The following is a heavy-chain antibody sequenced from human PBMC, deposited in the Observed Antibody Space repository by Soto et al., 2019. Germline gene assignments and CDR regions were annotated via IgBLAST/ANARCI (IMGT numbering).Heavy chain of an antibody. Sequence: GGSLRLSCAASGFTFSSYGMHWVRQAPGKGLEWVAVISYDGSNKYYADSVKGRFTISRDNSKNTLYLQMNSLRAEDTAVYYCAKDPRLGGYENGDAFDIWGQGTMVTVSS. CDR1: GFTFSSYG. CDR2: ISYDGSNK. CDR3: AKDPRLGGYENGDAFDI. V-gene: IGHV3-30*18. J-gene: IGHJ3*02. D-gene: IGHD5-12*01.